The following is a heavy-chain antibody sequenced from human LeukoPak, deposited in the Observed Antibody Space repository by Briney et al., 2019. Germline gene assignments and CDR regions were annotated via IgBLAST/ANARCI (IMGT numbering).Heavy chain of an antibody. V-gene: IGHV1-18*01. Sequence: VASVKVSCKASGYTFSSYGISWVRQAPGQGLEWMGWISAYNGNTNYAQKLQGRVTMTTDTSTSTAYMELRSLRSDDTAVYYCAREFVETYGGNSIWDYWGQGTLVTVSS. CDR3: AREFVETYGGNSIWDY. D-gene: IGHD4-23*01. CDR2: ISAYNGNT. CDR1: GYTFSSYG. J-gene: IGHJ4*02.